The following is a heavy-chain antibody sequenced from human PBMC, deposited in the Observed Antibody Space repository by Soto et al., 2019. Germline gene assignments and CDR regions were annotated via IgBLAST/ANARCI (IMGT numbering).Heavy chain of an antibody. CDR2: ISSSSSTI. CDR3: ARDPQRGYYYYGMDV. D-gene: IGHD6-25*01. Sequence: GGSLRLSCAASGFTFSSYSMNWVRQAPGKGLEWVSYISSSSSTIYYADSVKGRFTISRDNAKNSLYLQMNSLRAEDTAVYYCARDPQRGYYYYGMDVWGQGTTVTVS. V-gene: IGHV3-48*01. CDR1: GFTFSSYS. J-gene: IGHJ6*02.